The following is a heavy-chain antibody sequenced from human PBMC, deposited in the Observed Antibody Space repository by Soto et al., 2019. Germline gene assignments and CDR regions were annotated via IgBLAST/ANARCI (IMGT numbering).Heavy chain of an antibody. CDR3: GRGGDYAAGYINY. CDR1: GFSFNTYW. CDR2: IHSDGGRT. Sequence: EVQLVESGGGLVQPGGSLRLSCAASGFSFNTYWMHWVRQAPGKGLVWVSRIHSDGGRTIYADSVKGRFTISRDNAKNPVYLQMDSLRVDDAAIYYCGRGGDYAAGYINYWGQGSLVTVSS. V-gene: IGHV3-74*01. J-gene: IGHJ4*02. D-gene: IGHD3-10*01.